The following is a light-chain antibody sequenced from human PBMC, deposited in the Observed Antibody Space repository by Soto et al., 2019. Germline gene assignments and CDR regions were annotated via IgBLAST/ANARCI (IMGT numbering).Light chain of an antibody. Sequence: DIQMTQSPPSVSASVGDNVTVSCRASQGISSSLAWYQQKPGKAPKLLIYGASTVQSGVPSRFSGSGSETDFTLTLRSLQPEDFATYYCQQGDKFPLTFGQGNRVDI. J-gene: IGKJ2*01. V-gene: IGKV1-12*01. CDR1: QGISSS. CDR2: GAS. CDR3: QQGDKFPLT.